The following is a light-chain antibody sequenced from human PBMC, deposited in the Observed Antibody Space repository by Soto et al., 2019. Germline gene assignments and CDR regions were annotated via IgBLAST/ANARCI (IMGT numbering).Light chain of an antibody. Sequence: DIQMTQSPSSLSASTGDRVTITCRASQGISSYLAWYQQKPGKAPKLLISAASTLQSGVPSRFSGSGSGTEFTLTISSLQPEDFATYYCQQLNNYPRTFGQGTKVDIK. CDR1: QGISSY. CDR3: QQLNNYPRT. V-gene: IGKV1-9*01. CDR2: AAS. J-gene: IGKJ1*01.